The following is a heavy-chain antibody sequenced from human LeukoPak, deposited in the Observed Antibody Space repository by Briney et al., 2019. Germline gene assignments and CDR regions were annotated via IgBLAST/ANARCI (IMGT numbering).Heavy chain of an antibody. D-gene: IGHD1-26*01. Sequence: GGSLRLSCAASGFTFRGFSMTWVRQAPGKGLEWVSTVTSSGGNTYYADSVKGRFTNSRDNSKNTLYLQMNSLRAEDTAVYYCAKTMGAIDHDCWGQGTLVTVSS. J-gene: IGHJ4*02. V-gene: IGHV3-23*01. CDR2: VTSSGGNT. CDR1: GFTFRGFS. CDR3: AKTMGAIDHDC.